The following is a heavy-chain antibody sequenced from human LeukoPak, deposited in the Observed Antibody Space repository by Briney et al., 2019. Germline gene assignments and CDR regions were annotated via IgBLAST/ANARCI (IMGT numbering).Heavy chain of an antibody. CDR2: IKETTYGGTT. CDR1: GFTFTTAW. V-gene: IGHV3-15*01. Sequence: PGGSLRLSCLGSGFTFTTAWMSWVRQAPGKGLEWVGRIKETTYGGTTYYAAPVRGRFTISQDDSKNTLYLQMDNLRVEDTGVYFCSTDGNYWGQGTLVVVS. J-gene: IGHJ4*02. D-gene: IGHD1-14*01. CDR3: STDGNY.